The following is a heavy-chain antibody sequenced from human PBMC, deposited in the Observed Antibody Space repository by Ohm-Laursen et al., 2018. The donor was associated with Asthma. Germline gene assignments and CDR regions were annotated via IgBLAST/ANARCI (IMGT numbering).Heavy chain of an antibody. CDR2: IIPIFGTA. CDR3: ASRVKGYGSGSFSTDY. J-gene: IGHJ4*02. Sequence: SSVKVSCKASGGTFSSYAISWVRQAPGQGLEWMGGIIPIFGTANYAQKFQGRVTITADESTSTAYMELSSLRSEDTAVYYCASRVKGYGSGSFSTDYWGQGTLVTVSS. D-gene: IGHD3-10*01. V-gene: IGHV1-69*01. CDR1: GGTFSSYA.